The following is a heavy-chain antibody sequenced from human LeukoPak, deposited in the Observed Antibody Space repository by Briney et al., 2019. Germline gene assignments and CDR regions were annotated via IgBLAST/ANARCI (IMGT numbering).Heavy chain of an antibody. CDR3: ARGLYGYGNNWFDP. D-gene: IGHD5-18*01. CDR2: INHSGST. J-gene: IGHJ5*02. V-gene: IGHV4-34*01. Sequence: SETLSLTRAVYGGSFSGYYWSWIRQPPGKGLEWIGEINHSGSTNYNPSLKSRVTISVDTSKNQFSLKLSSVTAADTAVYYCARGLYGYGNNWFDPWGQGTLVTVSS. CDR1: GGSFSGYY.